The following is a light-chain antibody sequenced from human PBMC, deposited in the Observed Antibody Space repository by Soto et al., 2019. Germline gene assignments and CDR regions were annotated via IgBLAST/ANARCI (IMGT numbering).Light chain of an antibody. J-gene: IGKJ5*01. CDR2: DAS. V-gene: IGKV3-11*01. CDR1: QSVSSY. Sequence: EIVLTQSPATLSLSPGERATLSCRASQSVSSYLAWYQQKPGQAPRLLIYDASNRATGIPARFSGSGSGTDFTLAISGLEPEDFAVYYCQQRSNWPFTFGRGTRLEIK. CDR3: QQRSNWPFT.